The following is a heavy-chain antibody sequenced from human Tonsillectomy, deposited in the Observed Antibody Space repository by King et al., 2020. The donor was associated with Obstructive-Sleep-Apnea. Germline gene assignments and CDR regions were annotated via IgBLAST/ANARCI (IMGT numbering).Heavy chain of an antibody. Sequence: QLQESGPGLVKPSETLSLTCTVSGDSINNYYWSWIRQPPGRGLEWIGHIHSSGRTNHHPSLKSRVTINVDTSNRQFSLKLSSVIAADTAVYFCARLPDFDWVYGMDVWGQGTTVTVSS. J-gene: IGHJ6*02. V-gene: IGHV4-4*08. CDR2: IHSSGRT. CDR1: GDSINNYY. CDR3: ARLPDFDWVYGMDV. D-gene: IGHD3-9*01.